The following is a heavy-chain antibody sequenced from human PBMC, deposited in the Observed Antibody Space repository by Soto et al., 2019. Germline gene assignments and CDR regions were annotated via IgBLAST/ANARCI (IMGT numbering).Heavy chain of an antibody. CDR3: ARGGTGSPVDV. D-gene: IGHD1-1*01. J-gene: IGHJ6*04. Sequence: GGSLRLSCAASGFTFSSYSMNWVRQAPGKGLEWVSSISSSSSYIYYADSVKGRFTISRDNAKNSLYLQMNSLRVEDTAVYYCARGGTGSPVDVWGKGTTVTVSS. CDR2: ISSSSSYI. CDR1: GFTFSSYS. V-gene: IGHV3-21*01.